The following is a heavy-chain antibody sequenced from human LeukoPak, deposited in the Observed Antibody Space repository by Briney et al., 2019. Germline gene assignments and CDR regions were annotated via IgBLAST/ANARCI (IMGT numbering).Heavy chain of an antibody. J-gene: IGHJ3*02. CDR1: GFTFSSYA. CDR2: ISGSGGST. V-gene: IGHV3-23*01. D-gene: IGHD3-3*01. CDR3: AKPLGFLEWFDAFDI. Sequence: SGGSLRLSCAASGFTFSSYAMSWVRQAPGKGLEWVSAISGSGGSTYYADSVKGRFTISRDNSKNTLYLQMNSLRAEDTAVYYCAKPLGFLEWFDAFDIWGQGTMVTVSS.